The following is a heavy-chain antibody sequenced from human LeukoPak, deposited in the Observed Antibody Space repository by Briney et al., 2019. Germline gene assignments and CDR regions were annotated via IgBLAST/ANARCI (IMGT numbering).Heavy chain of an antibody. Sequence: GGSLRLSCAASGFTFSNAWMSWVRQAPGKGLEWVGRIKSKTDGGTTDYAAPVKGRFTISRDDSKNTLYLQMNSLKTEDTAVYYCTTAPDSLIPDAFDIWGQGTMVTVSS. V-gene: IGHV3-15*01. D-gene: IGHD1-14*01. CDR2: IKSKTDGGTT. CDR3: TTAPDSLIPDAFDI. CDR1: GFTFSNAW. J-gene: IGHJ3*02.